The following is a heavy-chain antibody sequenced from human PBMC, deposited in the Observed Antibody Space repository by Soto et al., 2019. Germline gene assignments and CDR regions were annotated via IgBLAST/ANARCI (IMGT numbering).Heavy chain of an antibody. D-gene: IGHD6-19*01. CDR2: IDPSNSYT. Sequence: PGESLKIYCKGAGYCFNNYWITWVRQRPGKGLEWMGRIDPSNSYTNYSPSFQGHVTISTDKSISTAYLQWSSLKASDTAMYYCASFIALATAYDMDVWGQGTTVTVSS. J-gene: IGHJ6*02. V-gene: IGHV5-10-1*01. CDR1: GYCFNNYW. CDR3: ASFIALATAYDMDV.